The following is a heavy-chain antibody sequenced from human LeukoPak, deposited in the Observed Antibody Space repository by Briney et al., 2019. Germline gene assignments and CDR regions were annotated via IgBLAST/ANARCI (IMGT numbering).Heavy chain of an antibody. Sequence: GSLRLSCAASGFTFDDYGMSWIRQPPGKGLEWIGEINHSGSTNYNPSLKSRVTISVDTSKNQFSLKLSSVTAADTAVYYCAKKGGGQLVNTRRWFDPWGQGTLVTVSS. J-gene: IGHJ5*02. V-gene: IGHV4-34*08. D-gene: IGHD6-13*01. CDR1: GFTFDDYG. CDR3: AKKGGGQLVNTRRWFDP. CDR2: INHSGST.